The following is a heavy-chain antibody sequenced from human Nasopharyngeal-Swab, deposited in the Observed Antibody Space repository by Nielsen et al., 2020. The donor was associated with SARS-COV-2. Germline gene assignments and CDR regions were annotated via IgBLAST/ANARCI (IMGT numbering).Heavy chain of an antibody. CDR1: GGSISSYY. Sequence: LETLSLICAVYGGSISSYYWSWIRQPPGKGLEWIGYIYYSGSTNYNPSLKSRVTISVDTSKNQFSLKLSSVTAADTAVYYCARDRVAAGMDVWGKGITVTVSS. V-gene: IGHV4-59*01. J-gene: IGHJ6*03. D-gene: IGHD3-10*01. CDR3: ARDRVAAGMDV. CDR2: IYYSGST.